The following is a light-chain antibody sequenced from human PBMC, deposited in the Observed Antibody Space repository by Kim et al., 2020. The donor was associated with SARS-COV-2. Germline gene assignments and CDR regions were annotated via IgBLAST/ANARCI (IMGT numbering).Light chain of an antibody. CDR3: QQRINWPLT. J-gene: IGKJ4*01. CDR1: QSVTKY. V-gene: IGKV3-11*01. CDR2: NAS. Sequence: DIVLTQSPATLSLSPGERATLSCRASQSVTKYLAWYQQRPGQAPRLLIFNASNRATGIPARFSGSGSGTDFTLTISSLEPEDFAVYYCQQRINWPLTFGGGTKVDIK.